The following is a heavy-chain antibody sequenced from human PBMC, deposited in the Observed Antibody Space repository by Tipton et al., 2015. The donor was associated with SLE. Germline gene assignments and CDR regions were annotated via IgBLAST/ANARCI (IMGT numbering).Heavy chain of an antibody. J-gene: IGHJ4*02. CDR2: ISSSGRT. V-gene: IGHV4-4*07. CDR3: ARAGSSGWYGY. Sequence: TLSLTCSVSGGSISNYYWSWIRQPAGKGLEWIGRISSSGRTNYNPSLKSRVSISVDTSKNQFSLKLSSVTAADTAVYYCARAGSSGWYGYWGQGTLVTVSS. D-gene: IGHD6-19*01. CDR1: GGSISNYY.